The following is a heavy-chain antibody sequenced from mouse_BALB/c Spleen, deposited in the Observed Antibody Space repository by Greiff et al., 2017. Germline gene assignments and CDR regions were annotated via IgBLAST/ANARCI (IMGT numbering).Heavy chain of an antibody. J-gene: IGHJ1*01. CDR2: ISSGGSYT. CDR1: GFTFSSYT. V-gene: IGHV5-6-4*01. Sequence: EVKLVESGGGLVKPGGSLKLSCAASGFTFSSYTMSWVRQTPEKRLEWVATISSGGSYTYYPDSVKGRFTISRDNAKNTLYLQMSSLKSEDTAMYYCTRDPGYDWYFDVWGAGTTVTVSS. D-gene: IGHD2-14*01. CDR3: TRDPGYDWYFDV.